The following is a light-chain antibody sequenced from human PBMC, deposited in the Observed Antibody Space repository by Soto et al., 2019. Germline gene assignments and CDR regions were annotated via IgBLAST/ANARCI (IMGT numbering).Light chain of an antibody. V-gene: IGLV1-47*02. Sequence: QPVLTQPPSASGTPGQRVTISCSGSSSNIGSNYVYWYQQLAGAAPKLLIYLNDQRPSGVPDRFSGSKSGTSASLAISGLRSEDEAEYHCAAWDDSLSGPVFGGGTKLTVL. CDR1: SSNIGSNY. CDR3: AAWDDSLSGPV. J-gene: IGLJ2*01. CDR2: LND.